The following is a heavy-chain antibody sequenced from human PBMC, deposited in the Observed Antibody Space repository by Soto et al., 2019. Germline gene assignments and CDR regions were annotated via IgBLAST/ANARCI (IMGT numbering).Heavy chain of an antibody. J-gene: IGHJ4*02. V-gene: IGHV3-11*01. CDR3: AQANWANPDS. CDR1: GFIFRDWF. Sequence: LVESGGALVKPGGSLRLSCAASGFIFRDWFMSWIRQAPGKGLEWISYISKDSGRATSYSDSVKGRFTISRDNAKNSLCRQMNNLTVEDTAVYYCAQANWANPDSWCQGTLFTVSS. CDR2: ISKDSGRAT. D-gene: IGHD7-27*01.